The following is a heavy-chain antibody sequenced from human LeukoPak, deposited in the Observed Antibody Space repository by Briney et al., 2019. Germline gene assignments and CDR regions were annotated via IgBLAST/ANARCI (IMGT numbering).Heavy chain of an antibody. J-gene: IGHJ4*02. Sequence: GGSPRLSCAASGFTFSSYWMHWVRQAPGKGLVWVSRINSDGSSTNYADSVKGRFTISRDNSKNTLYLQMNSLRAEDTAVYYCAKDSYSSGWSLVFDYWGQGTLVTVSS. V-gene: IGHV3-74*01. D-gene: IGHD6-19*01. CDR3: AKDSYSSGWSLVFDY. CDR1: GFTFSSYW. CDR2: INSDGSST.